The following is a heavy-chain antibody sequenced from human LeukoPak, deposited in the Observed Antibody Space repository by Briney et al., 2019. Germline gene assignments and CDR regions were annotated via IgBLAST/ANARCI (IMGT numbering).Heavy chain of an antibody. CDR2: ISAYNGNT. D-gene: IGHD3-3*01. CDR3: ARDVGSLYDFWSGYIDY. Sequence: ASVKVSCKASGYRFTSYGISWVRQAPGQGLEWMGWISAYNGNTNYAQKLQGRVIMTTDTSTSTAYMELRSLRSDDTAVYYCARDVGSLYDFWSGYIDYWGQGTLVTVSS. CDR1: GYRFTSYG. V-gene: IGHV1-18*01. J-gene: IGHJ4*02.